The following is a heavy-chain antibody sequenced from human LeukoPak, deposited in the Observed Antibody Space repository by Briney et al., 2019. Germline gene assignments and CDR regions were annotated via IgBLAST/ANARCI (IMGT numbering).Heavy chain of an antibody. CDR1: GFTFSSYG. CDR3: AKTLHPYYYDSSGYPDPFDY. J-gene: IGHJ4*02. V-gene: IGHV3-30*18. CDR2: ISYDGSNK. Sequence: GGSLRLSCAASGFTFSSYGMHWVRQAPGKGLEWVAVISYDGSNKYYADSVKGRFTISRDNSKNTLYLQMNSLRAEDTAVYYCAKTLHPYYYDSSGYPDPFDYWGQGTLVTVSS. D-gene: IGHD3-22*01.